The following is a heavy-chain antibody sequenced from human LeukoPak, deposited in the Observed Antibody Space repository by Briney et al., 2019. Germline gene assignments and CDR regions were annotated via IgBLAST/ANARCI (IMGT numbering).Heavy chain of an antibody. D-gene: IGHD1-7*01. CDR3: ARFQTGTVVVPVHQPRPPPPRAHPCKDI. CDR1: GGSISSYY. V-gene: IGHV4-59*01. Sequence: SETLSLTCTVSGGSISSYYWSWIRQPPGKGLEWIGYIYYSGSTNYNPSLKSRVTISVDTSKNQFSLKLSSVTAADTAVYYCARFQTGTVVVPVHQPRPPPPRAHPCKDI. J-gene: IGHJ3*02. CDR2: IYYSGST.